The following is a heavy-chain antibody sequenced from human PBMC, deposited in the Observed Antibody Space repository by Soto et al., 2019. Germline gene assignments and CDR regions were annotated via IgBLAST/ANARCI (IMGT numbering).Heavy chain of an antibody. CDR2: ISYDGSNK. D-gene: IGHD3-16*01. V-gene: IGHV3-30*18. Sequence: GGSLRLSCAASGFTFSSYGMHWVRQAPGKGLEWVAVISYDGSNKYYAGSVKGRFTISRDNSKNTLYLQMNSLRAEDTAVYYCAKDLWGSGSPFDYWGQGTLVTVSS. CDR3: AKDLWGSGSPFDY. J-gene: IGHJ4*02. CDR1: GFTFSSYG.